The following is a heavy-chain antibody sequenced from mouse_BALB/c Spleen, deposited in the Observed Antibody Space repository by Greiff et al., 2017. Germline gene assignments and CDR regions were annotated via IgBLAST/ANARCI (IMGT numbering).Heavy chain of an antibody. Sequence: EVKVVESGGGLVKPGGSLKLSCAASGFTFSDYYMYWVRQTPEKRLEWVATISDGGSYTYYPDSVKGRFTISRDNAKNNLYLQMSSLKSEDTAMYYCARAPFPYAMDYWGQGTSVTVSS. V-gene: IGHV5-4*02. CDR3: ARAPFPYAMDY. CDR2: ISDGGSYT. CDR1: GFTFSDYY. J-gene: IGHJ4*01.